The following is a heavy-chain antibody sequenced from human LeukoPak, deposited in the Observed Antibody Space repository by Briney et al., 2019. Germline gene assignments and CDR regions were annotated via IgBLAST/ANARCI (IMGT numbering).Heavy chain of an antibody. Sequence: GGSLRLSCAASGFTFSSYGMHWVRQAPGKGLEWVAVISYDGSNKYYADSVKGRFTISRDNSKNTLYLQMNSLRAEDTAVYYCAKDGLVVKRVGSGSYYIKVFHDYYYGMDVRGQGTTVTVSS. CDR2: ISYDGSNK. J-gene: IGHJ6*02. CDR1: GFTFSSYG. V-gene: IGHV3-30*18. D-gene: IGHD3-10*01. CDR3: AKDGLVVKRVGSGSYYIKVFHDYYYGMDV.